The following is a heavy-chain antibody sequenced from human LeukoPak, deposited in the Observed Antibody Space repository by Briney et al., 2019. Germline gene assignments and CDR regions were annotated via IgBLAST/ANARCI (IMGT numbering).Heavy chain of an antibody. D-gene: IGHD3-3*01. V-gene: IGHV3-23*01. Sequence: GGSLRLSCAASGFTFSSYAMSWVRQGPGKGLEWVSAISGSGGSTYYADSVKGRFTISRDNSKNTLYLQMNSLRAEDTAVYYCAKDETFWSGYFDYWGQGTLVTVSS. CDR3: AKDETFWSGYFDY. J-gene: IGHJ4*02. CDR2: ISGSGGST. CDR1: GFTFSSYA.